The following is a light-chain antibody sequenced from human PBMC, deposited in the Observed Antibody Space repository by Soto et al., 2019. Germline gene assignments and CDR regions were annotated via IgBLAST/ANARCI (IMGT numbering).Light chain of an antibody. CDR3: QQYAGSTLFT. V-gene: IGKV3-20*01. Sequence: ETVLTQSPGTLSLSPGERATLSCRASQTVSANCLAWYQQKPGQPPRLLIYGASFRATGIPDRFSGSGSGTDFTLTISGLEPDDFAVDYCQQYAGSTLFTFGQGTKLEIK. CDR2: GAS. CDR1: QTVSANC. J-gene: IGKJ2*01.